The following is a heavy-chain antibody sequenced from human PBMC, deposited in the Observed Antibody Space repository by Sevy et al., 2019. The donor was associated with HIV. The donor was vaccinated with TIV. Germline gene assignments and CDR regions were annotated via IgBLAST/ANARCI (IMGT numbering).Heavy chain of an antibody. Sequence: SETLSLTCTVSGCSISGGNYYWHWIRQPPGKGLEWIGYICYSGNNYYNPSLKSPVTISVDTSNNQFSLRLTSVTAADTAVYDYARDATGYTSSSVWFDPWGQGTLVTVSS. D-gene: IGHD6-6*01. CDR3: ARDATGYTSSSVWFDP. V-gene: IGHV4-30-4*01. J-gene: IGHJ5*02. CDR2: ICYSGNN. CDR1: GCSISGGNYY.